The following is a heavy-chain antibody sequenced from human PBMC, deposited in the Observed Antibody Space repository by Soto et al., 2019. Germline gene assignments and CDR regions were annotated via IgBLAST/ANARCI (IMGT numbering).Heavy chain of an antibody. CDR1: GFTFSSYA. J-gene: IGHJ6*02. V-gene: IGHV3-30-3*01. CDR2: ISYDGSNK. D-gene: IGHD5-18*01. Sequence: PGGSLRLSCAASGFTFSSYAMHWVRQAPGKGLEWVAVISYDGSNKYYADSVKGRFTISRDNSKNTLYLQMNSLRAEDMAVYYCARDLIAMANYYYLFGMGGWGQGTTV. CDR3: ARDLIAMANYYYLFGMGG.